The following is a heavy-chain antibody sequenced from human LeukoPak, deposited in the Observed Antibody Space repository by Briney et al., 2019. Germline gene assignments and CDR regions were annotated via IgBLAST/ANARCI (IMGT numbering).Heavy chain of an antibody. Sequence: GGSLRLSCIASGFTFNNHAMTWVRQATGKGLEWVSTISGGGYTTYYADSVKGRFTISRDNSKDTLYLQINILRVEDTAIYFCAKAANDYGAYFFDYWGQGILVTVSS. J-gene: IGHJ4*02. D-gene: IGHD4-17*01. CDR1: GFTFNNHA. V-gene: IGHV3-23*01. CDR3: AKAANDYGAYFFDY. CDR2: ISGGGYTT.